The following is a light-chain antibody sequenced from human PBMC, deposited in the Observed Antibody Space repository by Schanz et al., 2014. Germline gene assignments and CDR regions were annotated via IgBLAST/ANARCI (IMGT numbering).Light chain of an antibody. CDR3: QQYYGIPLT. CDR1: QSVLYTSNNKNY. V-gene: IGKV4-1*01. J-gene: IGKJ4*01. Sequence: DIVMTQSPDSLAVSLGERATINCKSSQSVLYTSNNKNYLAWYQHKPGQPPKLLIYWASTRESGVPDRFSGSGSETDFTLTISSLQAEDVAVYYCQQYYGIPLTFGGGTKVEIK. CDR2: WAS.